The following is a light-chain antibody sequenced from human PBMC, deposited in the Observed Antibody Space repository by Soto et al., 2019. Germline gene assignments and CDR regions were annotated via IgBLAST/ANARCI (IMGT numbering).Light chain of an antibody. CDR2: GTS. Sequence: EVVLTQSPGTLSLSPGEKATFSCRPRQSFRSGSLAWYQQKPGQAPRLLLYGTSTRATGIPDRFSGSGSGTDFTLTITRVEPEDFAVYYCQQYGSSPPMYTFAQGTKLEIK. CDR3: QQYGSSPPMYT. J-gene: IGKJ2*01. CDR1: QSFRSGS. V-gene: IGKV3-20*01.